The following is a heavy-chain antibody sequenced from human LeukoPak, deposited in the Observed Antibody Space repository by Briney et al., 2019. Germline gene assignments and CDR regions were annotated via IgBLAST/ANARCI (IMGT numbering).Heavy chain of an antibody. D-gene: IGHD1-20*01. J-gene: IGHJ4*02. V-gene: IGHV3-21*01. CDR1: GFTFSSYS. CDR3: ARPSYNWNDAARGFDY. Sequence: GGSLRLSCAVSGFTFSSYSMNWVRQAPGKGLEWVSSISSSSSYIYYADSVKGRFTISNYADSVKGRFTISRDNAKNSLYLQMNSLRAEDTAVYYCARPSYNWNDAARGFDYWGQGTLVTVSS. CDR2: ISSSSSYI.